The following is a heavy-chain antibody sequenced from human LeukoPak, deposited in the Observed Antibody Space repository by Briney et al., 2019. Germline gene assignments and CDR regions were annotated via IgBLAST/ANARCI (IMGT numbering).Heavy chain of an antibody. V-gene: IGHV3-30*02. D-gene: IGHD1-26*01. J-gene: IGHJ4*02. Sequence: GGSLRLSCAASGFTFSSYGMHWVRQAPGKGLEWVAFIRYDGSNKFYADSVKGRFTISRDNPRNTLYLQMNSLRTEDTAVYYCVKLSGSPDYWGQGTLVTVSS. CDR1: GFTFSSYG. CDR2: IRYDGSNK. CDR3: VKLSGSPDY.